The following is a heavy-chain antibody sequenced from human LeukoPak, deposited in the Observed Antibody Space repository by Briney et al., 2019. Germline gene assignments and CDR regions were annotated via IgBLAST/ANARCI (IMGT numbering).Heavy chain of an antibody. J-gene: IGHJ4*02. Sequence: PGGSLRLSCAASGFTFSSYGMHWVRQPPGKGLEWVAVIWYDGSNKYYADSVKSRLTISRENSNNTLYLQMNSLRAEDTAVYYCAKNSYYDSSGYYRWGQGTLITVSS. CDR1: GFTFSSYG. CDR2: IWYDGSNK. D-gene: IGHD3-22*01. V-gene: IGHV3-33*06. CDR3: AKNSYYDSSGYYR.